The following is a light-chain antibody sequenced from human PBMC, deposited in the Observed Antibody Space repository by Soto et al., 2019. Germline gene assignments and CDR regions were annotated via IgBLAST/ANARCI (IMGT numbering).Light chain of an antibody. CDR1: SSDIGNYDF. V-gene: IGLV2-14*01. Sequence: QSALTQPASVSGSPGQSITISCTGTSSDIGNYDFVSWYQQVPGTSPKAMIYEVSSRPSGVSNRFSGSKSGNTASLTISGLQAEDEAYYYCSSYTTSPSFLLFCGGTKLTVL. CDR3: SSYTTSPSFLL. J-gene: IGLJ2*01. CDR2: EVS.